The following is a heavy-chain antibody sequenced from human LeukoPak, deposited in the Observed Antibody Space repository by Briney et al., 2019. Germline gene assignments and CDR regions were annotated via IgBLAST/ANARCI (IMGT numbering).Heavy chain of an antibody. CDR2: ISSSSSYI. CDR1: GFTFSSYS. D-gene: IGHD3-3*01. Sequence: GGSLRLSCAASGFTFSSYSMNWVRQAPGKGLEWVSSISSSSSYIYYADSVKGRFTISRDNAKNSLYLQMNSLSAEDTAVYYCARDREAIFGVVQPDYWGQGTLVTVSS. V-gene: IGHV3-21*01. J-gene: IGHJ4*02. CDR3: ARDREAIFGVVQPDY.